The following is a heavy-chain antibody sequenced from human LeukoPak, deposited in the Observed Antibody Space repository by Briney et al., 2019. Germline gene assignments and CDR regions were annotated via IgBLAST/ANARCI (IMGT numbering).Heavy chain of an antibody. CDR1: GFTFDDYA. D-gene: IGHD5-12*01. J-gene: IGHJ4*02. Sequence: GGSLRLSCAVSGFTFDDYAMHWVRQVPGRGLEWVSGINWNSDSIGYADSVKGRFTTSRDNAKNSLYLQMNSLRAEDTAFYYCAINGGGDSGYGNFDYWGQGTLVTVSS. CDR2: INWNSDSI. V-gene: IGHV3-9*01. CDR3: AINGGGDSGYGNFDY.